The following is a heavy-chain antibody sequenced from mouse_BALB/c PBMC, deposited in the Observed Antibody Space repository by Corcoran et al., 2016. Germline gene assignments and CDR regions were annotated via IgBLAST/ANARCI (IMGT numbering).Heavy chain of an antibody. V-gene: IGHV9-1*02. Sequence: QIQLVQSGPELKKPGETVKISCKASGYTFTNYGMNWVKQAPGKGLKWMGWINTYTGEPTYADDFNGRFAFSLETSASTAYLQINYLKNEDMATYLCARGLPYDFDYWVQGTTLTVSS. J-gene: IGHJ2*01. CDR2: INTYTGEP. D-gene: IGHD2-2*01. CDR3: ARGLPYDFDY. CDR1: GYTFTNYG.